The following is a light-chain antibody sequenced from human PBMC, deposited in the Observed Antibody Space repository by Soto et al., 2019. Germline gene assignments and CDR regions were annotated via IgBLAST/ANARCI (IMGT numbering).Light chain of an antibody. V-gene: IGLV2-23*03. J-gene: IGLJ2*01. Sequence: QSALTQPASVSGSPGQSITISCTGTSSDVGSYNLVSWYQQHPGKAPKLMIYEGTKRPSGVSNRFSGSKSGTTVSLTISGLQAEDEADYYCCSYAGSSTFVFGGGTKVTVL. CDR3: CSYAGSSTFV. CDR1: SSDVGSYNL. CDR2: EGT.